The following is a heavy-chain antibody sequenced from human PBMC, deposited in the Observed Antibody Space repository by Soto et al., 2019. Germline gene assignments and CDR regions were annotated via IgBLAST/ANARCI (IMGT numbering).Heavy chain of an antibody. CDR3: ARGVGSGSYYNQYNWFDP. CDR2: INVYNGNT. V-gene: IGHV1-18*01. Sequence: QVQLVQSGGEVKKPGASVKVSCKASGYTFTNYGISWVRQAPGQGLEWMGWINVYNGNTKYAQKVQGRVTMTTDTSTSTAYRELRSLRSDDTAVYYGARGVGSGSYYNQYNWFDPWGQGTLVTVSS. CDR1: GYTFTNYG. D-gene: IGHD3-10*01. J-gene: IGHJ5*02.